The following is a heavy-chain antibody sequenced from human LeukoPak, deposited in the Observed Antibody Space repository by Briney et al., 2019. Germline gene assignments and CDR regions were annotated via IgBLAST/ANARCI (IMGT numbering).Heavy chain of an antibody. V-gene: IGHV3-48*03. CDR2: ISGSDTTT. Sequence: GGSLRLSCLASGFAFSAYEMNWVRQAPGRGLEWVSYISGSDTTTYYADSVRGRFTIFRDNAKNSLYLQMNSLRAEDTALYYCTTLGYHRDSWGQGTLVTVSS. J-gene: IGHJ4*02. CDR1: GFAFSAYE. CDR3: TTLGYHRDS. D-gene: IGHD3-22*01.